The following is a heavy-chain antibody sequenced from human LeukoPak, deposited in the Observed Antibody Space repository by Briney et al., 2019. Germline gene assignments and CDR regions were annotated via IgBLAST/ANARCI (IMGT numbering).Heavy chain of an antibody. CDR2: IKQDTSEI. D-gene: IGHD6-6*01. CDR1: GFIFTTYS. CDR3: ARLNWVLSSSSGWDF. V-gene: IGHV3-7*01. Sequence: QPGGSLRLSCAASGFIFTTYSMSWVHQAPGKGLEWVANIKQDTSEIYYLDSVKGRFTISRDNAKDSLYLQMNSLRVEDTAMYYCARLNWVLSSSSGWDFWGQGTLVTVSS. J-gene: IGHJ4*02.